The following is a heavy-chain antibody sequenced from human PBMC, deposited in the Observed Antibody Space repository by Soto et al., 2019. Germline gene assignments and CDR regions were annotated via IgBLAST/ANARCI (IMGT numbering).Heavy chain of an antibody. CDR2: ISYDGSNQ. V-gene: IGHV3-30-3*01. CDR1: GFTFSTYA. CDR3: KKDGDIWSGSFPAFGAS. J-gene: IGHJ5*02. D-gene: IGHD3-3*01. Sequence: QVQLVESGGGVVQPGRSLRLSCAASGFTFSTYAMHWVRQAPGKGLEWVAIISYDGSNQYYTDSVKGLFTISRDNSKKTVYLQLNSLRVEDTALYFWKKDGDIWSGSFPAFGASWCQGNLVTVSS.